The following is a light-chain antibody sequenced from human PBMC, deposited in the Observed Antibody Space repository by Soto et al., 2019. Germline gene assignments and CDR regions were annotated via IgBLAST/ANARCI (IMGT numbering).Light chain of an antibody. Sequence: EIVMTQSPATLSVSPGERATLSCRASQSVSSNLAWYQQKPGQAPRLLIYGASTRATGIPARFGGSRSGTEFTLTISSLQSEDFAVYYCQQYNTWPWTFGQGTKVKIK. CDR1: QSVSSN. V-gene: IGKV3-15*01. CDR3: QQYNTWPWT. J-gene: IGKJ1*01. CDR2: GAS.